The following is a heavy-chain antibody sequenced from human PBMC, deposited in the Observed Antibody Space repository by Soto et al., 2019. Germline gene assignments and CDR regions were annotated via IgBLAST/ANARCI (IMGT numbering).Heavy chain of an antibody. J-gene: IGHJ5*02. Sequence: PGGSLRLSCAASGFTFSSYEMNWVRQAPGKGLEWVSYISSSGSTIYYADSVKGRFTISRDNAKNSLYLQMNSLRAEDTAVYYCARARDDYRTSPPVGPWGQGTMVTVSS. CDR3: ARARDDYRTSPPVGP. CDR2: ISSSGSTI. V-gene: IGHV3-48*03. CDR1: GFTFSSYE. D-gene: IGHD4-4*01.